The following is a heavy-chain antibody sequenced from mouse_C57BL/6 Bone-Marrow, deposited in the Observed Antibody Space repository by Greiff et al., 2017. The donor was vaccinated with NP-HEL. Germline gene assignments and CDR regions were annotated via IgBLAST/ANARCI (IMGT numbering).Heavy chain of an antibody. CDR1: GFNIKNTY. CDR2: IDPANGNT. J-gene: IGHJ4*01. D-gene: IGHD2-3*01. CDR3: ALRWLLFYYAMDY. Sequence: VQLKESVAELVRPGASVKLSCTASGFNIKNTYMHWVKQRPEQGLEWIGRIDPANGNTKYAPKFQGKATITADTSSNTAYLQLSSLTSEDTAIYYCALRWLLFYYAMDYWGQGTSVTVTS. V-gene: IGHV14-3*01.